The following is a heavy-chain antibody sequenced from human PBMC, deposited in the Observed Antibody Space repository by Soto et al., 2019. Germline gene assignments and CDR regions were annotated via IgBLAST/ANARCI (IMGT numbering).Heavy chain of an antibody. Sequence: QLQLQESGPGLVKPSETLSLTCTVSGDSIISSSYYWDWIRQPPGKGLEWIGKISYSGSTYYNPSLKSRLTISVDTTKNQFSLKLRSVTAADTAVYYCARQFAYWNYMDVWGTGTTVTVSS. CDR3: ARQFAYWNYMDV. D-gene: IGHD1-1*01. V-gene: IGHV4-39*01. CDR2: ISYSGST. J-gene: IGHJ6*03. CDR1: GDSIISSSYY.